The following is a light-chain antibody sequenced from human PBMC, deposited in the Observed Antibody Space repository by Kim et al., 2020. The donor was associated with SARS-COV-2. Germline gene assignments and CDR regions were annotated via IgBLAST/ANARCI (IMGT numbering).Light chain of an antibody. CDR1: TNDVGGYNY. Sequence: GLSITLSCTGTTNDVGGYNYVSWYQQYPGKAPKLMIFDVTKRPSGVSNRVSGSKSGSTASLTISGLQAEDEADYYCSSYTSRSTWVFGGGTQLTVL. CDR2: DVT. CDR3: SSYTSRSTWV. J-gene: IGLJ3*02. V-gene: IGLV2-14*03.